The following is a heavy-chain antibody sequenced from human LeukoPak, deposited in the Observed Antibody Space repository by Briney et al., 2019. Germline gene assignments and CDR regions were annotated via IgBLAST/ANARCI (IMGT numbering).Heavy chain of an antibody. CDR3: ARDRSYRPED. Sequence: PGGSLRLSCAASGFSFSTYGMHWVRQAPGKGLEWVAAIWSDGSNKNYADSVKGRFTISRDNSKNTLYLQMNSLRTEDTAVYYCARDRSYRPEDWGQGTLVTVSS. J-gene: IGHJ4*02. V-gene: IGHV3-33*01. D-gene: IGHD3-16*02. CDR1: GFSFSTYG. CDR2: IWSDGSNK.